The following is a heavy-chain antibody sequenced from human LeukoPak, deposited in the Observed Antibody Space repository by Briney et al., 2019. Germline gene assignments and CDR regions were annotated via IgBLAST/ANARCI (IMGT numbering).Heavy chain of an antibody. J-gene: IGHJ4*02. V-gene: IGHV3-30*18. CDR1: GFTFTSYG. CDR3: AKDFDY. Sequence: PGRSLRLSCATSGFTFTSYGMNWVRQAPGKGLEWVAVISYDGSNKYYADSVKGRFTISRDNSKNTLYLQMNSLRAGDTAVYYCAKDFDYWGQGTLVTVSS. CDR2: ISYDGSNK.